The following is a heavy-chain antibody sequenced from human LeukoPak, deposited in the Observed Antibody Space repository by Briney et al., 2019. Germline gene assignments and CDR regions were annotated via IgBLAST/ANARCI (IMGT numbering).Heavy chain of an antibody. CDR2: ISSSSSYI. CDR3: ASRRLRLGELSLYFHY. CDR1: GFTLSSYS. Sequence: PGGSLRLSCAASGFTLSSYSMNWVRQAPGKGLEWVSSISSSSSYIYYADSVKGRFTISRDNAKNSLYLQMNSLRAEDTAVYYCASRRLRLGELSLYFHYWGQGTLVTVSS. D-gene: IGHD3-16*02. V-gene: IGHV3-21*01. J-gene: IGHJ4*02.